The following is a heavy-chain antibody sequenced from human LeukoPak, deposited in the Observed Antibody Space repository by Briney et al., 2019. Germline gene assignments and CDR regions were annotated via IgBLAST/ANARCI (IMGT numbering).Heavy chain of an antibody. D-gene: IGHD7-27*01. CDR1: GFTFSNNG. Sequence: GGSLRLSCVTSGFTFSNNGMSWVRQAPEKGLEWVAQIERDGSDKNYVESVKGRFTISRDNAKNSLYLQMNSLRVEDTAIYYCARDLTGSCDYWGQGTLVTVSS. CDR3: ARDLTGSCDY. V-gene: IGHV3-7*01. CDR2: IERDGSDK. J-gene: IGHJ4*02.